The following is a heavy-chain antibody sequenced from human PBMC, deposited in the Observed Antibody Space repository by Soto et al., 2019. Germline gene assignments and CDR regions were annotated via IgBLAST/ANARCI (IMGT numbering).Heavy chain of an antibody. J-gene: IGHJ6*02. CDR2: ISGSGGST. CDR3: AKDPDSSSSPPYYYYYYGMDV. V-gene: IGHV3-23*01. Sequence: EVQLLESGGGLVQPGGSLRLSCAASGFTFSSYAMSWVRQAPGKGLEWVSAISGSGGSTYYADSVKGRFTISRDNSKNTLYLQMNSLGAEDTAVYYCAKDPDSSSSPPYYYYYYGMDVWGQGTTVTVSS. D-gene: IGHD6-6*01. CDR1: GFTFSSYA.